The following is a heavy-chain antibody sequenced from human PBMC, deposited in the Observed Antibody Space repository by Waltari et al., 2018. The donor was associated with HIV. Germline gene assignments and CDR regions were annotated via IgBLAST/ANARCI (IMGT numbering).Heavy chain of an antibody. CDR1: GISMSRSGYY. CDR2: VYHRGTA. D-gene: IGHD3-16*01. J-gene: IGHJ4*02. V-gene: IGHV4-39*01. CDR3: ARQGSYTGDSEVDS. Sequence: QLQLQESGPGLVRPAETLSLTCTVSGISMSRSGYYWGWIRQPPGKGLAWIGSVYHRGTAYYSLSLTSRITVSVDTSKNQFSLKLTSVTAADTAVYYCARQGSYTGDSEVDSWGQGTLVTVSS.